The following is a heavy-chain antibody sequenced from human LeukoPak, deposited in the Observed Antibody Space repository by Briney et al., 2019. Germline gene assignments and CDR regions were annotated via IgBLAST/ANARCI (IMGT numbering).Heavy chain of an antibody. J-gene: IGHJ4*02. CDR1: GFTFSSYS. CDR3: ARGRRPFDY. Sequence: GGSLRLSCAASGFTFSSYSMNWVRQAPGKGLEWVSYISSSSSTIYYADSVKGRFTISRDNAKNSLYLQMNSLRAEDTAVYYCARGRRPFDYWGQGTLVTVSS. V-gene: IGHV3-48*01. CDR2: ISSSSSTI.